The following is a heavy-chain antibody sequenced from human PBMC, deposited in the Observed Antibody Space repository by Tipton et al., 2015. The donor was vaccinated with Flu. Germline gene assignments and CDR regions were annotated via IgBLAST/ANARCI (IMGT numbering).Heavy chain of an antibody. CDR1: GGSISTSDSN. V-gene: IGHV4-39*01. J-gene: IGHJ5*02. Sequence: TLSLTCTVSGGSISTSDSNWGWIRLPPGKGLEWIGCIHYSGSTYYNPSLKSRVTMSVDTSKNQFSLRLSSVTAADTAVYYCANVLTGYTDPWGQGTPVTVSS. CDR2: IHYSGST. D-gene: IGHD6-13*01. CDR3: ANVLTGYTDP.